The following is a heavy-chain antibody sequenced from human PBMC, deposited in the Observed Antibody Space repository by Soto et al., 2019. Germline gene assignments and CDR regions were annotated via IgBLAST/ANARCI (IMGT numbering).Heavy chain of an antibody. CDR2: ISESGGST. V-gene: IGHV3-23*01. CDR1: GFFFSNYG. D-gene: IGHD2-2*02. Sequence: GSLRLSCAASGFFFSNYGMSWVRQAPGKGLEWVSAISESGGSTYYAGSVKGRFTLSRDNSKDTLYLQPNSLRPEDTAVYYCARRSYCSSTSCDKFFDNWGQGTLVTVSS. J-gene: IGHJ4*02. CDR3: ARRSYCSSTSCDKFFDN.